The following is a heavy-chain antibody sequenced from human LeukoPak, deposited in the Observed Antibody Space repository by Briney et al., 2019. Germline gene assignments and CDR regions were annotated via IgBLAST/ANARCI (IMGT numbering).Heavy chain of an antibody. Sequence: GGSLRLSCAASGFTFSNFGMHWVRQAPGKGLEWVAFIRYDGSNKYYADSVKGRFTISRDNSKNTLYLQMNSLRGEDTAVYYCAKDGDTMSGTYYYDMDVWGRGTTVTIS. D-gene: IGHD1-26*01. J-gene: IGHJ6*03. CDR2: IRYDGSNK. CDR1: GFTFSNFG. V-gene: IGHV3-30*02. CDR3: AKDGDTMSGTYYYDMDV.